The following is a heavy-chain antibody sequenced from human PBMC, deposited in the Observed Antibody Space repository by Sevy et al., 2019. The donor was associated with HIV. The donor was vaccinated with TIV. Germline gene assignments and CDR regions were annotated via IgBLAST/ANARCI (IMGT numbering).Heavy chain of an antibody. CDR3: ARAGGSWALRH. CDR1: GFIFSDYY. J-gene: IGHJ4*02. CDR2: ISGSGNTI. D-gene: IGHD1-26*01. Sequence: GGSLRLSCAASGFIFSDYYMSWIRQAPGKGLEWVSYISGSGNTIYYTDSVKGRFTISRDNAKDSLYLQMNSLRAEDTAVYYCARAGGSWALRHCGQGSLVTVSS. V-gene: IGHV3-11*01.